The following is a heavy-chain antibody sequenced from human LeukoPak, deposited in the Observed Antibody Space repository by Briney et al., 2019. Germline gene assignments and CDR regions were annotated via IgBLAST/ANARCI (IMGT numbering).Heavy chain of an antibody. Sequence: GGSLRLSCAASGFTFSSYAMHWVRQAPGKGLEWVAGISYDGSNKYYADSVKGRFTISRDNSKNTLYLQMNSLRAEDTAVYYCAREGRDYYDSSGYYYRFDYWGQGTLVTVSS. D-gene: IGHD3-22*01. V-gene: IGHV3-30-3*01. J-gene: IGHJ4*02. CDR3: AREGRDYYDSSGYYYRFDY. CDR2: ISYDGSNK. CDR1: GFTFSSYA.